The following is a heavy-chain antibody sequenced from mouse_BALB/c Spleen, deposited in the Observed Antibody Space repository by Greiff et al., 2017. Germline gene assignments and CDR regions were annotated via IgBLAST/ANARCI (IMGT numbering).Heavy chain of an antibody. CDR2: IYPGGGYT. D-gene: IGHD3-1*01. V-gene: IGHV1-63*02. CDR3: ARGAIAMDY. CDR1: GYTFANYW. Sequence: QVQLQQSGAELVRPGTSVKISCKASGYTFANYWLGWVKQRPGHGLEWIGDIYPGGGYTNYNEKFKGKATLTADTSSSTAYMQLSSLTSEDSAVYFCARGAIAMDYWGQGTSVTVSS. J-gene: IGHJ4*01.